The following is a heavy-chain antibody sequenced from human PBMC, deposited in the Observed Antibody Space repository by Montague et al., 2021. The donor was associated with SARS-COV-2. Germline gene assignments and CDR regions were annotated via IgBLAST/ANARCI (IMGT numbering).Heavy chain of an antibody. D-gene: IGHD2-2*01. CDR3: ARGAVAVPAATEDYYYYYGMDV. V-gene: IGHV4-34*01. CDR2: INHSGST. Sequence: SETLSLTCAVYGGSFSDYYWSWIRQPPGKGLEWIGEINHSGSTNYNPSLESRVTISVDTSKNQFSLKLSSVTAADTAVYYCARGAVAVPAATEDYYYYYGMDVWGQGTTVTVSS. CDR1: GGSFSDYY. J-gene: IGHJ6*02.